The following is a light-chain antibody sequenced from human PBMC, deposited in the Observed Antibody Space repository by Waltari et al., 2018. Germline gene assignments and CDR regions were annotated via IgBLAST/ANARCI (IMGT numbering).Light chain of an antibody. J-gene: IGLJ7*01. Sequence: QSVLTQPPSVSAAPGQRVTISCSGGCSNIGTTSVSWYRQFPGTPPRLLISENTERPSGIPGRFSGSKSGTSATLDITGLQAGDEADYYCGTWDSSLSGAVFGGGTHLTVL. CDR3: GTWDSSLSGAV. CDR2: ENT. CDR1: CSNIGTTS. V-gene: IGLV1-51*02.